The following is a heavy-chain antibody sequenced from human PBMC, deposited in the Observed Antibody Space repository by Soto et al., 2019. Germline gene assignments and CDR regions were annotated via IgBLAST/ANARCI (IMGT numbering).Heavy chain of an antibody. V-gene: IGHV3-53*01. D-gene: IGHD3-22*01. CDR1: GFTVSSNY. CDR2: IYSGGST. J-gene: IGHJ3*02. Sequence: GGSLRLSCAASGFTVSSNYMSWVRQAPGKGLEWVSVIYSGGSTYYADSVKGRFTISRDNSKNTLYLQMNSLRAEDTAVYYCARGYYYDSSGYYQDAFDIWGQGTMVTVSS. CDR3: ARGYYYDSSGYYQDAFDI.